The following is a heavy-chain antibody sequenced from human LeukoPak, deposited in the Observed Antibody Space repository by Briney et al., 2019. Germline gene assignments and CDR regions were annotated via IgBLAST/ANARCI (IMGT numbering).Heavy chain of an antibody. CDR3: ARRDGYCSSTSCYADYYYGMDV. J-gene: IGHJ6*02. V-gene: IGHV5-51*01. D-gene: IGHD2-2*01. Sequence: GESLKISCKGSGYSFTSYWIGWVRQMPGKGLEWMGIIYPGDSDTTYSPSFQGQVTISADKSISTAYLQWSSLKASDTAMYYCARRDGYCSSTSCYADYYYGMDVWGQGATVTVSS. CDR2: IYPGDSDT. CDR1: GYSFTSYW.